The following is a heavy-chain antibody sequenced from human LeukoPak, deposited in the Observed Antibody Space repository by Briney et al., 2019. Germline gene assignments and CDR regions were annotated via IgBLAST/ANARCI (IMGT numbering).Heavy chain of an antibody. Sequence: SVKVSCKASGGTFSSYAISWVRQAPGQGLEWMGGIIPIFGTANYAQKFQGRVTITTDESTSTAYMELSSLRSEDTAVYYCASGLGAGSGTDYYYYGMDVWGQGTTVTVSS. CDR2: IIPIFGTA. V-gene: IGHV1-69*05. CDR3: ASGLGAGSGTDYYYYGMDV. CDR1: GGTFSSYA. J-gene: IGHJ6*02. D-gene: IGHD3-10*01.